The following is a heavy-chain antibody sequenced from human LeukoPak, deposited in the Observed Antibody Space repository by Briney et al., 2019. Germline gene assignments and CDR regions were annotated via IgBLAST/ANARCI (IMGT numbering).Heavy chain of an antibody. CDR3: ASQVLYSYGYYFDY. CDR1: GGSISSSSYY. D-gene: IGHD5-18*01. J-gene: IGHJ4*02. Sequence: SETLSLTCTVSGGSISSSSYYWGWIRQPPGKGLEWIGSIYYSGSTYYNPSLKSRVTISVDTSKNQFSLKLSSVTAADTAVYYCASQVLYSYGYYFDYWGQGTLVTVSS. V-gene: IGHV4-39*07. CDR2: IYYSGST.